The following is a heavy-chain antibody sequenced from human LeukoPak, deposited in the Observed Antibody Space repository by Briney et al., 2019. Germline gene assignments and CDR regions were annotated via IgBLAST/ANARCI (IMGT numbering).Heavy chain of an antibody. Sequence: SETLSLTCTVSGGSISSGSYYWSWIRQPAGKGLEWIERIYTSGSTNYNPSLKGRVTISVDKSKNQFSLKLSSVTAADTAVYYCARREIVVVPAAGLTNWFDPWGQGTLVTVSS. J-gene: IGHJ5*02. CDR1: GGSISSGSYY. D-gene: IGHD2-2*01. CDR2: IYTSGST. CDR3: ARREIVVVPAAGLTNWFDP. V-gene: IGHV4-61*02.